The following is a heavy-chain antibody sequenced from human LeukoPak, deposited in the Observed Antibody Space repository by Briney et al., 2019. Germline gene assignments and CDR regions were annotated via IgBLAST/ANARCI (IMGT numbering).Heavy chain of an antibody. J-gene: IGHJ6*03. D-gene: IGHD2-2*01. CDR2: IHSGGTT. CDR3: ARDNGSGYTRGYEHYFYFLDV. V-gene: IGHV4-4*07. Sequence: SETLSLTCIVSGDSITDDYYTWIRQPAGKGLEWIGRIHSGGTTNYNPSLMSRVTLSIDKSKKHISLRLTSVTAADTALYYCARDNGSGYTRGYEHYFYFLDVWGKGTTVTVSS. CDR1: GDSITDDY.